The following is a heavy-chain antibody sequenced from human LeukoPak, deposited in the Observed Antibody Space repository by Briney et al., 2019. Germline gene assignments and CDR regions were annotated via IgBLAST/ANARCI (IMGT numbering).Heavy chain of an antibody. Sequence: PSGTLSLTCAVSGGSISSCNWWSWVRQPPGKGLEWIGEIYHSGSTNYNPSLKSRVTISVDKSKNRFSLKLSSVTAADTAVYYCARVYSTPIVVVPAARYNWFDPWGQGTLVTVSS. CDR2: IYHSGST. J-gene: IGHJ5*02. V-gene: IGHV4-4*02. CDR1: GGSISSCNW. D-gene: IGHD2-2*01. CDR3: ARVYSTPIVVVPAARYNWFDP.